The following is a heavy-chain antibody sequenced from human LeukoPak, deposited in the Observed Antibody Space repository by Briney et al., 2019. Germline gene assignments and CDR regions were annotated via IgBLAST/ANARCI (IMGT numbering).Heavy chain of an antibody. CDR2: ISGSGAGT. CDR1: GGSISSGDYY. CDR3: AKSPVSGSSSFFDY. Sequence: LSLTCTVSGGSISSGDYYWSWVRQAPGKGLEWVSGISGSGAGTYYADSVRGRFTISRDNSKNTLYLQMNSLRAEDTAVYYCAKSPVSGSSSFFDYWGQGTLVTVSS. D-gene: IGHD6-6*01. J-gene: IGHJ4*02. V-gene: IGHV3-23*01.